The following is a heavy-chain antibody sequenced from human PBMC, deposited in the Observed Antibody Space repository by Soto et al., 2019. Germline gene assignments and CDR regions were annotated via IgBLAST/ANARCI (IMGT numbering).Heavy chain of an antibody. J-gene: IGHJ5*02. CDR1: AASMSSGGYY. CDR3: ARDRHNNFFDP. D-gene: IGHD6-6*01. CDR2: IYYSGST. Sequence: QVQLQESGPGLVKPSQTLSLTCTVSAASMSSGGYYWTWIRQSPGKGLEWIGYIYYSGSTYYNPTLESRVAISLDTSRSQFSLILHSVTAADTAIYYCARDRHNNFFDPWGQGTLVTVSS. V-gene: IGHV4-31*03.